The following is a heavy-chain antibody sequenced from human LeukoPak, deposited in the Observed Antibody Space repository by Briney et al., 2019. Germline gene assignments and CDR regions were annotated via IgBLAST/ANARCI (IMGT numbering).Heavy chain of an antibody. J-gene: IGHJ4*02. CDR3: ASRDILTGYTYYFDY. Sequence: SETLSLTCTVSGGSISSSSYYWGWIRQPPGKGLEWIGSIYYSGSTYYNPSLKSRVTISVDTSKNQFSLKLSSVTAADTAVYYCASRDILTGYTYYFDYWGQGTLVTVSS. V-gene: IGHV4-39*07. D-gene: IGHD3-9*01. CDR2: IYYSGST. CDR1: GGSISSSSYY.